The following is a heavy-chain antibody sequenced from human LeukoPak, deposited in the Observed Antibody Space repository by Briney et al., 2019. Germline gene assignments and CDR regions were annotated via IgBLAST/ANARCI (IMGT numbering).Heavy chain of an antibody. Sequence: PGRSLRLSCAASGFTFINYGMHWVRQAPGKGLEWVANIKLDGSEKFYVDSVKGRFTISRDNARKSLYLQMNNLKVEDTAVYYCGRGDPDYWGQGTLVTVSS. V-gene: IGHV3-7*01. CDR3: GRGDPDY. CDR1: GFTFINYG. J-gene: IGHJ4*02. CDR2: IKLDGSEK.